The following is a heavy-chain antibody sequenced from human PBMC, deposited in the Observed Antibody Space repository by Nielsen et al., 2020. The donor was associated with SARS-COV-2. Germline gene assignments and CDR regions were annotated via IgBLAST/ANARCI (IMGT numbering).Heavy chain of an antibody. CDR3: TTGVDY. Sequence: GESLKISCAASGFTFSDAWMSWVRQAPGKGLEWVGRIKSKTDGGTTDYAAPVKGRFTISRNDSKNTLYLQMNSLETEDTAVYYCTTGVDYWGQGTLVTVSS. CDR2: IKSKTDGGTT. J-gene: IGHJ4*02. CDR1: GFTFSDAW. V-gene: IGHV3-15*01.